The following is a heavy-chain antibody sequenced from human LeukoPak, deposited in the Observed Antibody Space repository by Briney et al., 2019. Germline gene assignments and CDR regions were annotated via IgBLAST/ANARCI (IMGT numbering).Heavy chain of an antibody. CDR3: ARVGGDYEIAY. V-gene: IGHV3-74*03. D-gene: IGHD2-21*02. CDR2: LNTDGSGP. Sequence: GGSLRLSCAASGFTFSTYGMSWVRHAPGKGLVWVSRLNTDGSGPKYADSVKGRFTISRDNARNTLYLQMNSLRAEDTAVYYCARVGGDYEIAYWGQGTLVTVSS. CDR1: GFTFSTYG. J-gene: IGHJ4*02.